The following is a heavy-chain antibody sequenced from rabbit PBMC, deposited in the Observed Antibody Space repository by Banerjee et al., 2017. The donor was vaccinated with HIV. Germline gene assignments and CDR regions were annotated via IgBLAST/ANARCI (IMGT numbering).Heavy chain of an antibody. D-gene: IGHD1-1*01. CDR2: ISTFGSA. J-gene: IGHJ2*01. CDR3: ARNYVNVLDP. Sequence: QQQLKETGGGLVQPGGSLTLTCTASGFSLSSNELNWVRQAPGKGLEYIGWISTFGSAYYANWVNGRFTISSDNAQNTVGLQLNSLTAADTATYFCARNYVNVLDPRGPGTLVTVS. CDR1: GFSLSSNE. V-gene: IGHV1S29*01.